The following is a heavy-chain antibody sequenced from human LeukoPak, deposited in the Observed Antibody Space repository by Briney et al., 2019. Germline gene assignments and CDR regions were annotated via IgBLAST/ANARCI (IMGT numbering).Heavy chain of an antibody. CDR2: ISGSGSSS. V-gene: IGHV3-23*01. J-gene: IGHJ4*02. Sequence: PGGSLRLSCAASGFTFSSYAMSWVRQAPGKGLEWVSSISGSGSSSYYADSVKGRFTISRDSSKNTLYLQMNSLRAEDTAVYYCAKEKYYYDSSGPKFIDYWGRGTLVTVSS. D-gene: IGHD3-22*01. CDR3: AKEKYYYDSSGPKFIDY. CDR1: GFTFSSYA.